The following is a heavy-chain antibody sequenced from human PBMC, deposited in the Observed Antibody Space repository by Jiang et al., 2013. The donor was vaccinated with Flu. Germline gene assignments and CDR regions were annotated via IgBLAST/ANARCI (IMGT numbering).Heavy chain of an antibody. CDR3: ARVRAVTTYFDY. V-gene: IGHV3-11*05. CDR1: GFTFSDYY. J-gene: IGHJ4*02. D-gene: IGHD4-17*01. CDR2: ISSSSSYT. Sequence: RLSCAASGFTFSDYYMSWIRQAPGKGLEWVSYISSSSSYTNYADSVKGRFTISRDNAKNSLYLQMNSLRAEDTAVYYCARVRAVTTYFDYWGQGTLVTVSS.